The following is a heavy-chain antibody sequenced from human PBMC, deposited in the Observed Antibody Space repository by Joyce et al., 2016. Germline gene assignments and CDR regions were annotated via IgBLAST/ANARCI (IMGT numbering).Heavy chain of an antibody. V-gene: IGHV3-53*01. J-gene: IGHJ3*02. Sequence: EVQLVESGGGLIQPGGSLRLYCAASGFTVSSNYMRWVRQAPGKGLEWVSVFFSGVRTYSACSVKGRFTISRDSSKNTLYLQMNSLRAEDTAVYYCARDNGLWSGYSVDYAFDIWGQGTMVTVSS. CDR3: ARDNGLWSGYSVDYAFDI. CDR2: FFSGVRT. D-gene: IGHD3-3*01. CDR1: GFTVSSNY.